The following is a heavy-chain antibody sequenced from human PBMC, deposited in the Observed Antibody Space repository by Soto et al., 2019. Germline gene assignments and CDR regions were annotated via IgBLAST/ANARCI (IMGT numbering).Heavy chain of an antibody. CDR2: INPSGGST. CDR3: ARESSIAAAGREGRDDY. CDR1: GYTFTSYY. D-gene: IGHD6-13*01. J-gene: IGHJ4*02. Sequence: ASVKVSCKASGYTFTSYYMHWVRQAPGQGLEWMGIINPSGGSTSYAQKFQGRVTMTRDTSTSTVYMELSSLRSEDTAVYYCARESSIAAAGREGRDDYWGQGTLVTVSS. V-gene: IGHV1-46*01.